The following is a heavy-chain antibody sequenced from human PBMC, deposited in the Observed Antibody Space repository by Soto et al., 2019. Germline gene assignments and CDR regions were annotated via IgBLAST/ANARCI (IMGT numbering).Heavy chain of an antibody. CDR1: GYTFSRYG. Sequence: ASVKVSRKASGYTFSRYGLRWVPQARRRALESTGAVYNSNTKNAQRFHGRVTMTTDTSTRTADMEQGSQSSDETAGYYGGRGIDFNLDYWGQGTLVTVSS. CDR2: VYNSNT. D-gene: IGHD3-9*01. J-gene: IGHJ4*01. CDR3: GRGIDFNLDY. V-gene: IGHV1-18*04.